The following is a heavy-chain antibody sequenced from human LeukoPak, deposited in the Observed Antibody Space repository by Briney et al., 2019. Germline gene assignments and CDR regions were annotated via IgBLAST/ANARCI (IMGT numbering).Heavy chain of an antibody. Sequence: GASVKVSCKVSGYTLTELSMHWVRQAPGKGLGWMGGFDPEDGETIYAQKFQGRVTMTEDTSTDTAYMELSSLRSEDTAVYYCAVVGAGSGSPLEQFDYWGQGTLVTVSS. V-gene: IGHV1-24*01. CDR3: AVVGAGSGSPLEQFDY. CDR1: GYTLTELS. D-gene: IGHD1-26*01. CDR2: FDPEDGET. J-gene: IGHJ4*02.